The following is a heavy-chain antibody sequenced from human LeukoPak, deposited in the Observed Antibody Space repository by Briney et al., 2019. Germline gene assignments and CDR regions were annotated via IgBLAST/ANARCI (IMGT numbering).Heavy chain of an antibody. V-gene: IGHV4-34*01. D-gene: IGHD3-10*01. CDR2: INHSGST. CDR3: ARDAEGSGSYYNWFDP. CDR1: GGSFSGYY. Sequence: SETLSLTCAVYGGSFSGYYWSWIRQPPGKGLEWIGEINHSGSTNYNPSLKSRVTISVDTSKNQFSLKLSSVTAAYTAVYYCARDAEGSGSYYNWFDPWGQGTLVTVSS. J-gene: IGHJ5*02.